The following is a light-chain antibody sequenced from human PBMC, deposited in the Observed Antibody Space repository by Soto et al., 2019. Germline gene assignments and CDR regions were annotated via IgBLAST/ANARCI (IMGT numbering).Light chain of an antibody. CDR2: EVN. CDR3: CSYADSFYF. Sequence: QSALTQPASVSGSPGQSITISCTGTSSDVGNYNLVSWYQHHPGKAPKLMIYEVNKRPSGVSNRFSGSKSGNTASLTISGLQAEDEADYYCCSYADSFYFFGTGTKVTVL. CDR1: SSDVGNYNL. V-gene: IGLV2-23*02. J-gene: IGLJ1*01.